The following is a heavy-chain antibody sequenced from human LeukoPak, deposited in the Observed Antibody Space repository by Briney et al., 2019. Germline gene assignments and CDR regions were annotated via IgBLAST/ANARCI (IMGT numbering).Heavy chain of an antibody. V-gene: IGHV1-69*04. Sequence: SVKVSCKASGGTFSSYAISWVRQAPGQGLEWMGRIIPILGIANYAQKFQGRVTITADKSTGTAYMELSSLRSEDTAVYYCASWSGDNWNYADYWGQGTLVTVSS. D-gene: IGHD1-20*01. CDR1: GGTFSSYA. J-gene: IGHJ4*02. CDR3: ASWSGDNWNYADY. CDR2: IIPILGIA.